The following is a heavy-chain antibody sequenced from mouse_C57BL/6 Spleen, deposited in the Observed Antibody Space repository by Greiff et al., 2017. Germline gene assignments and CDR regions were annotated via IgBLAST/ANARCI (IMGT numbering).Heavy chain of an antibody. V-gene: IGHV1-55*01. CDR2: IYPGSGST. J-gene: IGHJ2*01. CDR1: GYTFTSYW. CDR3: ARPTTVGHYFDY. Sequence: QVQLQQPGAELVKPGASVKMSCKASGYTFTSYWITWVKQRPGQGLEWIGDIYPGSGSTNYNEKFKSKATLTVDTSSSTAYMQLSSLTSEDSAVYYCARPTTVGHYFDYWGQGTTLTVSS. D-gene: IGHD1-1*01.